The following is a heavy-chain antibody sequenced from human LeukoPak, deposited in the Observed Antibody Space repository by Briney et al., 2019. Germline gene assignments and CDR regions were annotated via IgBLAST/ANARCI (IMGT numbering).Heavy chain of an antibody. CDR3: ARDVAQQLVYWPGRYGMDV. Sequence: ASVTVSCKASGYTFTSYGISWVRQAPGQGLEWMGWISAYNGNTNYAQKLQGRVTMTTDTSTSTAYMELRSLRSDDTAVYYCARDVAQQLVYWPGRYGMDVWGKGTTVTVSS. J-gene: IGHJ6*04. V-gene: IGHV1-18*04. D-gene: IGHD6-13*01. CDR2: ISAYNGNT. CDR1: GYTFTSYG.